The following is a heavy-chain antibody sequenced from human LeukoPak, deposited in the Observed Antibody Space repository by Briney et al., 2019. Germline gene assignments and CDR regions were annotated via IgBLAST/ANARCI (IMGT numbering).Heavy chain of an antibody. V-gene: IGHV1-69*06. CDR1: GGTFSSYA. CDR2: IIPIFGTA. D-gene: IGHD3-9*01. Sequence: SVKVSCKASGGTFSSYAISWVRQAPGQGLEWMGGIIPIFGTANYAQKFQGRVTITADKSTSTAYMELSSLRSEDTAVYCCARDRVYYDILTGYEALDTWGQGTMVTVSS. CDR3: ARDRVYYDILTGYEALDT. J-gene: IGHJ3*02.